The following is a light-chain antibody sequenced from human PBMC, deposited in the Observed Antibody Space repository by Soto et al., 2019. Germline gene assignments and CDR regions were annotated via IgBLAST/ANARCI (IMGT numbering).Light chain of an antibody. V-gene: IGLV2-14*01. CDR1: SSDVGGYNY. Sequence: QSVLTQPASVSGSPGQSIAISCTGTSSDVGGYNYVSWYQQHPGKAPKLIIFDVTNRPSGVSDRFSGSKSGSTASPTISGLQADDEADYYCTSFAGSGTYVFGTGTKLTVL. J-gene: IGLJ1*01. CDR3: TSFAGSGTYV. CDR2: DVT.